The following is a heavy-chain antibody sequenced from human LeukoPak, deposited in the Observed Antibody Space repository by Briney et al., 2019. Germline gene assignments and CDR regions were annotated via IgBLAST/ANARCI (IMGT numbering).Heavy chain of an antibody. V-gene: IGHV1-46*01. Sequence: GASVKVSCKAAGYTFTSYYMHWVRQAPGQGLEWMGIINPGGGSPSYAQMFQGRVTMTRDTSTNTVYMELSSLRSEDTAVYYCARDLPFVNYYFLDYWGQGTLVTVSS. CDR3: ARDLPFVNYYFLDY. CDR1: GYTFTSYY. CDR2: INPGGGSP. D-gene: IGHD2/OR15-2a*01. J-gene: IGHJ4*02.